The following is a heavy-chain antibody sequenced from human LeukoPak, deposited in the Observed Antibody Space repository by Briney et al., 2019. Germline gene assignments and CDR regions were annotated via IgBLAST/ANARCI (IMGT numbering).Heavy chain of an antibody. Sequence: GASVKVSCKASGGTFSSYAISWVRQATGQGLEWMGGIIPIFGTANYAQKFQGRVTITTDESTSTAYMELSSLRSEDTAVYYCARGPFGVVTFFDYWGQGTLATVSS. V-gene: IGHV1-69*05. D-gene: IGHD3-3*01. J-gene: IGHJ4*02. CDR3: ARGPFGVVTFFDY. CDR1: GGTFSSYA. CDR2: IIPIFGTA.